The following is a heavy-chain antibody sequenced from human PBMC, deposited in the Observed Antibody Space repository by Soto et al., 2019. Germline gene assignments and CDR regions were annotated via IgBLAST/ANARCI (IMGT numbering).Heavy chain of an antibody. CDR3: ARDRYSYYDFWSGSLPYYYYGMDV. J-gene: IGHJ6*02. Sequence: GGSLRLSCAASGFTFSSYDMNWVRQAPGKGLEWVSYISSNSYTIYYADSVKGRFTISRDNAKNSLYLQMSSLRAEDTAVYYCARDRYSYYDFWSGSLPYYYYGMDVWGQGTTVTVSS. CDR1: GFTFSSYD. CDR2: ISSNSYTI. V-gene: IGHV3-48*01. D-gene: IGHD3-3*01.